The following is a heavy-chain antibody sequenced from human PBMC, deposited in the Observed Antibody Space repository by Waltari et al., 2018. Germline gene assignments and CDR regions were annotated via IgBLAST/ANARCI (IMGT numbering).Heavy chain of an antibody. D-gene: IGHD1-1*01. CDR2: IYHSGST. J-gene: IGHJ6*03. V-gene: IGHV4-38-2*02. CDR1: GYSISSGYY. CDR3: ASPNLREDYYYYYMDV. Sequence: QVQLQESGPGLVKPSETLSLTCTVSGYSISSGYYWGWIRQPPGKGLEWIGSIYHSGSTYYNPSLKSRVTISVDTSKNQFSLKLSSVTAADTVVYYCASPNLREDYYYYYMDVWGKGTTVTVSS.